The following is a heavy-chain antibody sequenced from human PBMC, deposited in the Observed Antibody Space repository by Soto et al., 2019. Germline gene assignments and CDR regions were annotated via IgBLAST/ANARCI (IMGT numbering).Heavy chain of an antibody. Sequence: EVQLVESGGGLVKPGGSLRLSCAASGFTFNNAWMNWVRQAPGKGLEWVGRIKSKTDGESTDYAAPVKGRFTISRDDSKNTVYLQMNSLKTEDTAAYYCALVTSDYWGQGTLVTVSS. CDR1: GFTFNNAW. CDR3: ALVTSDY. V-gene: IGHV3-15*07. J-gene: IGHJ4*02. D-gene: IGHD2-8*02. CDR2: IKSKTDGEST.